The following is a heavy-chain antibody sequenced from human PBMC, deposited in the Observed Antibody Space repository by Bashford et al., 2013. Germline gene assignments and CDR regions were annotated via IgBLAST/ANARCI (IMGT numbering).Heavy chain of an antibody. CDR2: IGNKAYSSTT. Sequence: VRQAPGKGLEWVGRIGNKAYSSTTEYAASVKGRFIVSRDDSRNSLYLQMHSLKTEDTALYYCARVGEDYVWGMTYFDLWGRGTLVTVSS. J-gene: IGHJ2*01. CDR3: ARVGEDYVWGMTYFDL. D-gene: IGHD3-16*01. V-gene: IGHV3-72*01.